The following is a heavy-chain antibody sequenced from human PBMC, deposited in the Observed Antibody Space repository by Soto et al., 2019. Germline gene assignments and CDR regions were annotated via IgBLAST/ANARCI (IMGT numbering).Heavy chain of an antibody. CDR3: ARLRGYCSSTSCSYYYYMDV. J-gene: IGHJ6*03. D-gene: IGHD2-2*01. Sequence: GGSLRLSCAASGFTFNNYAMSWVRQAPGKGLEWVSTISGSGGSIYYADSVKGRFTISRDNSKSTLYLQMNSLRADDTAVYYCARLRGYCSSTSCSYYYYMDVWGKGTTVTVSS. V-gene: IGHV3-23*01. CDR2: ISGSGGSI. CDR1: GFTFNNYA.